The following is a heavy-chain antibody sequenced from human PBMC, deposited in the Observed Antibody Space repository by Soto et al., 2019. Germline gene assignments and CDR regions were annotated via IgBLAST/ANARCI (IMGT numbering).Heavy chain of an antibody. V-gene: IGHV4-34*01. D-gene: IGHD4-17*01. Sequence: SETLSLTCAVYGGSFSGYYWSWIRQPPGKGLEWIGEINHSGSTNYNPSLKSRVTISVDTSKNQFSLKLSSVTAADTAVYYCVTDYGGNSVQYHFDYWGQGTLVTVSS. CDR2: INHSGST. CDR1: GGSFSGYY. CDR3: VTDYGGNSVQYHFDY. J-gene: IGHJ4*02.